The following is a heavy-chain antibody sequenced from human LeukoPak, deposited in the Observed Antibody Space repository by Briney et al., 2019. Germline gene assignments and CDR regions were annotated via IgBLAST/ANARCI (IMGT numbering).Heavy chain of an antibody. CDR1: GFTFSSYW. J-gene: IGHJ3*02. CDR2: INSDGSST. D-gene: IGHD3-22*01. CDR3: ARGRQAYYDSSGYYFKDAFDI. V-gene: IGHV3-74*01. Sequence: PGGSLRLSCAASGFTFSSYWMHWVRQAPGKGLVWVSRINSDGSSTSYADSVKGRFTISRDNAKNTLYLQMNSLRAEDTAVYYCARGRQAYYDSSGYYFKDAFDIWGQGTMVTVSS.